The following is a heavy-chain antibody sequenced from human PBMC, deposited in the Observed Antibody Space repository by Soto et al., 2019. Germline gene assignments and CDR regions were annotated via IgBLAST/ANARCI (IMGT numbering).Heavy chain of an antibody. CDR3: ASSGTTVTYYGMYV. CDR2: IYQSGST. D-gene: IGHD4-17*01. J-gene: IGHJ6*02. V-gene: IGHV4-30-2*01. Sequence: QLQLQESGSGLVKPSQTLSLTCAVSGGSISSGGYSWSWIRQPPGKGLEWIGYIYQSGSTYYNPSLKSRDTISVDWAKNQFSLKLSSVTAADTAVSYCASSGTTVTYYGMYVWGQGTPVTVSS. CDR1: GGSISSGGYS.